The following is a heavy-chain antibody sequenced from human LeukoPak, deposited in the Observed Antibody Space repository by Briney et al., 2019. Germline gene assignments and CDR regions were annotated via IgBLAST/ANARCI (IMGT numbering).Heavy chain of an antibody. Sequence: GGSLRLSCGASGFTFDDYAMHWVRQAPGKGLEWVSGISWNSGSIAYADSVKGRFTISRDNAENSLYLQMNSLRAEDTAVYYCARDPGVEGGGTDYWGQGTLVTVSS. J-gene: IGHJ4*02. CDR1: GFTFDDYA. D-gene: IGHD3-16*01. CDR3: ARDPGVEGGGTDY. CDR2: ISWNSGSI. V-gene: IGHV3-9*01.